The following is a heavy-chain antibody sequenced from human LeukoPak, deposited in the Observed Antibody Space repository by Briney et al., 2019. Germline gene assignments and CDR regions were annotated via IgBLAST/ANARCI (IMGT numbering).Heavy chain of an antibody. CDR2: IHLSGTPT. V-gene: IGHV3-48*03. J-gene: IGHJ4*02. CDR3: ARDRGYRRTHSGGYPVFDL. D-gene: IGHD2-15*01. Sequence: GGSLRLSCAASGFDFSIYRMNWVRQAPGKGLEWVSYIHLSGTPTHYAEPVKGRFSISRDNVKYSLYLQMDNLRAEDTAVYYCARDRGYRRTHSGGYPVFDLWGQGTLVTVSS. CDR1: GFDFSIYR.